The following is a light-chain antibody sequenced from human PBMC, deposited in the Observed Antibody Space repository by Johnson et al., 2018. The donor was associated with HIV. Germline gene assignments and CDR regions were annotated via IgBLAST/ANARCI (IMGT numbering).Light chain of an antibody. Sequence: QSVLTQPPSVSAAPGQKVTISCSGSSSNIGNNYVSWYQHLPGTAPKLLIYENNKRPSGIPDRFSGSKSGPSATLGITGLQTGDEADYYCGTWYNSLSTGGVFGTGTKVTVL. V-gene: IGLV1-51*02. CDR2: ENN. J-gene: IGLJ1*01. CDR3: GTWYNSLSTGGV. CDR1: SSNIGNNY.